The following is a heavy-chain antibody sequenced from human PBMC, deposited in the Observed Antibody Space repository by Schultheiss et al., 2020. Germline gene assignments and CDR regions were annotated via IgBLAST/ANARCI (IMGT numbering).Heavy chain of an antibody. Sequence: GGSLRLSCAASGFTVSSNYMSWVRQAPGKGLEWVGRIKSKTDGGTTDYAAPVKGRFTISRDNAKNSLYLQMNSLRAEDTALYYCAKGVVVAAIRSNWFDPWGQGTLVTVSS. CDR2: IKSKTDGGTT. V-gene: IGHV3-15*05. D-gene: IGHD2-15*01. CDR3: AKGVVVAAIRSNWFDP. J-gene: IGHJ5*02. CDR1: GFTVSSNY.